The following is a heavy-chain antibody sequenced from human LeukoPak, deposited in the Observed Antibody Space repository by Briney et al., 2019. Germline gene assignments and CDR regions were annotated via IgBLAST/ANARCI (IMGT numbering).Heavy chain of an antibody. CDR1: GGTFSSYA. CDR3: ALFFGGNYYYYYFMDV. CDR2: TIPIFGTA. Sequence: WVKVCFTASGGTFSSYAISWVRQAPGQGLEWMGGTIPIFGTANYAQKFQGRVTITADESTRKAYMELSSLRSEDTAVYYCALFFGGNYYYYYFMDVWGKGTTVTVSS. V-gene: IGHV1-69*01. D-gene: IGHD2-15*01. J-gene: IGHJ6*03.